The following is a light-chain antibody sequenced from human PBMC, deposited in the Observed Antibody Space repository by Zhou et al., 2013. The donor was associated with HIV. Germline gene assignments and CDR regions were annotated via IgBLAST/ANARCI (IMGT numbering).Light chain of an antibody. J-gene: IGKJ4*02. CDR2: QAS. V-gene: IGKV1-5*03. CDR1: RAFGPW. Sequence: DVQLTQSPPTLSASVGDTVTITCRASRAFGPWLAWYQQKPGGAPKLLVYQASTLESRVPPRFSGRGSGAEFHLSIVSLQPEDFATYYCQDYGDSSRTFGRGTRVEMK. CDR3: QDYGDSSRT.